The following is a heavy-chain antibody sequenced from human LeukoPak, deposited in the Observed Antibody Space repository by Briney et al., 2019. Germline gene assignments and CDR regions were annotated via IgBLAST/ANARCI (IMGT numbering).Heavy chain of an antibody. V-gene: IGHV4-59*08. CDR1: GGSISSYY. J-gene: IGHJ5*02. D-gene: IGHD3-3*01. Sequence: SETLSLTCTVSGGSISSYYWSWIRQPPGKGLKWIGYIYYSGSTNYNPSLKSRVTISVDTSKNQFSLKLSSVTAADTAVYYCAASYDFWSGYYSPNWFDPWGQGTLVTVSS. CDR3: AASYDFWSGYYSPNWFDP. CDR2: IYYSGST.